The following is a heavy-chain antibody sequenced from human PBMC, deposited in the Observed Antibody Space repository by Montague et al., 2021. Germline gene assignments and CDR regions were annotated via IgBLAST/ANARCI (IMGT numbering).Heavy chain of an antibody. CDR3: VRYSGWFYFDF. V-gene: IGHV6-1*01. J-gene: IGHJ4*02. CDR1: GDSVAVEEVT. D-gene: IGHD6-19*01. Sequence: CAISGDSVAVEEVTCSWVEQSPAIDLALHVVSYYMSEWYSDYAPSVRGRLTVNPDASKNEFSLELNYVTPEDTAVYYCVRYSGWFYFDFWGQGTLVTVSS. CDR2: SYYMSEWYS.